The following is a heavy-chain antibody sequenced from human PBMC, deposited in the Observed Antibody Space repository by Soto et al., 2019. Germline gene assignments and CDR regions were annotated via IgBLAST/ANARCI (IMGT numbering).Heavy chain of an antibody. CDR3: ARSRAVAGSYFFDY. D-gene: IGHD6-13*01. CDR2: INAGNGNT. CDR1: EYTFTNYA. Sequence: QVQLVQSGAEVKKPGASVKVSCKASEYTFTNYAVHWVRQAPGQRLEWMGWINAGNGNTKYSQKFQGRVTITRDTSASTVYMELSSLTFEDTAVYYSARSRAVAGSYFFDYWGQGTLVTVSS. J-gene: IGHJ4*02. V-gene: IGHV1-3*01.